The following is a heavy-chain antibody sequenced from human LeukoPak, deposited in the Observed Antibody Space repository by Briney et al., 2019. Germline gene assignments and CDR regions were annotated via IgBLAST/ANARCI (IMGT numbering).Heavy chain of an antibody. CDR1: GFTFSSYA. Sequence: GGSLRLSCAASGFTFSSYAMYWVRQAPGKGLEWVALISFDGRNKYYADSVKGRFTISRDNSKNTLYLQMNSLRAEDTAVYYCAKDLGNPRPEDYWGQGTLVTVSS. V-gene: IGHV3-30*04. CDR2: ISFDGRNK. D-gene: IGHD1-14*01. CDR3: AKDLGNPRPEDY. J-gene: IGHJ4*02.